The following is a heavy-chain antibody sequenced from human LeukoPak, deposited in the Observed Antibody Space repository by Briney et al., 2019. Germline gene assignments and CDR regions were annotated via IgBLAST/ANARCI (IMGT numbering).Heavy chain of an antibody. J-gene: IGHJ4*02. CDR3: AKDHSSGWYLGYFDY. D-gene: IGHD6-19*01. CDR1: GFTFSRYA. V-gene: IGHV3-23*01. Sequence: PGGSLRLSCAASGFTFSRYAMSWVRQAPGKGLEWDSAISGSGGSTYYADSVKGRFTISRDNSKNTLYLQMNSLRAEDTAVYYCAKDHSSGWYLGYFDYWGQGTLVTVSS. CDR2: ISGSGGST.